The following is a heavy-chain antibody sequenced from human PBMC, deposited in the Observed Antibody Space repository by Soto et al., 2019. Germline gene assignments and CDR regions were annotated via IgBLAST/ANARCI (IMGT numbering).Heavy chain of an antibody. J-gene: IGHJ6*02. D-gene: IGHD3-22*01. CDR3: AREGRYNDGRYFYDMDV. CDR2: MYNSGST. Sequence: QVQLQESGPGLVKPSQTLSLTCTVSGASISSGGYYWSWIRQPPGKGLEWIGYMYNSGSTYYNPPLKSRLTISVDTSKKQTSLKLCSVTAADTAVYYWAREGRYNDGRYFYDMDVWGHGTTVTVSS. V-gene: IGHV4-30-4*01. CDR1: GASISSGGYY.